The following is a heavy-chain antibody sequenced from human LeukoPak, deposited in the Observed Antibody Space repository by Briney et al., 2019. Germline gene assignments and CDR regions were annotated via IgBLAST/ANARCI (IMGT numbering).Heavy chain of an antibody. J-gene: IGHJ4*02. CDR3: ARDQGRFGELLYFDY. CDR2: IYYSGST. V-gene: IGHV4-59*12. D-gene: IGHD3-10*01. CDR1: GGSISSYY. Sequence: PSETLSLTCTVSGGSISSYYWSWIRQPPGKGLEWIGYIYYSGSTNYNPSFKSRITISVDMSKNQFSLQLNSVTPEDTAVYYCARDQGRFGELLYFDYWGQGTLVTVSS.